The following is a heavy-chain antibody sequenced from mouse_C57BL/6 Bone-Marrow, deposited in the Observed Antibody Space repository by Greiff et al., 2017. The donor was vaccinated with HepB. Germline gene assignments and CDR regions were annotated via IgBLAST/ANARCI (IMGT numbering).Heavy chain of an antibody. CDR2: IYPSSGNT. CDR3: ARGGRGSSPFAY. CDR1: GYTFTSYG. D-gene: IGHD1-1*01. Sequence: VQLQQSGAELARPGASVKLSCKASGYTFTSYGISWVKQRTGQGLEWIGEIYPSSGNTYYNEKFKGKATLTADKSSSTAYMELRSLTSEDSAVYFCARGGRGSSPFAYWGQGTLVTVSA. J-gene: IGHJ3*01. V-gene: IGHV1-81*01.